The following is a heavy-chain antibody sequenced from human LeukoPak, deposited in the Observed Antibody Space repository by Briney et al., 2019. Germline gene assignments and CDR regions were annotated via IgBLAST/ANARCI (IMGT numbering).Heavy chain of an antibody. D-gene: IGHD2-15*01. V-gene: IGHV4-34*01. Sequence: SETLSLTCAVYGGSFSGYYWSWIRQPPGKGLGWIGEINHSGSTNYNPSLKSRVTISVDTSKNQFSLKLSSVTAADTAVYYCARGDGSSGGSYPRNFDYWGQGTLVTVSS. J-gene: IGHJ4*02. CDR2: INHSGST. CDR1: GGSFSGYY. CDR3: ARGDGSSGGSYPRNFDY.